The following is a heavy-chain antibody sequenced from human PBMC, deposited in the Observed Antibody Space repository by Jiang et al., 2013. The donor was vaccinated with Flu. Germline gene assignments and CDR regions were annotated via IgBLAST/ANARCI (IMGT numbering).Heavy chain of an antibody. D-gene: IGHD3-10*01. J-gene: IGHJ5*02. CDR2: IFYSGST. Sequence: GPGLVKPSQTLSLTCTVSGVSIRSGGNYWSWIRQRPGKGLEWIGNIFYSGSTHYNPSLKNRLTISIDTSKNQFSLNLTSVTAADTAVYFCARRESLGVRGVDPFDPWGQGTLVTVAS. CDR1: GVSIRSGGNY. V-gene: IGHV4-31*03. CDR3: ARRESLGVRGVDPFDP.